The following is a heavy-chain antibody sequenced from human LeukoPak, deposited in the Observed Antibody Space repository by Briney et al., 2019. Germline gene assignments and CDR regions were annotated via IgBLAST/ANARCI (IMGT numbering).Heavy chain of an antibody. V-gene: IGHV4-59*01. J-gene: IGHJ6*02. CDR2: IYYSGGT. CDR1: GFTFSSYS. Sequence: GSLRLSCAASGFTFSSYSMNWIRQPPGKGLEWIGYIYYSGGTNYSPSLKSRVTISVDTPKNQFSLKLSSVTAADTAVYYCARVPVTTDYYYYGVDVWGQGTTVTVSS. CDR3: ARVPVTTDYYYYGVDV. D-gene: IGHD4-17*01.